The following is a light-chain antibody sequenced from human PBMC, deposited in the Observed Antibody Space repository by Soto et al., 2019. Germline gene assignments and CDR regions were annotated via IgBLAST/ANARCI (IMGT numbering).Light chain of an antibody. Sequence: DIVLTQSPVSLAVSLGERATITCKSSQSNLFSSTNRNYLAWYQQKPGQPPKLLISWASTRESGVPDRFSGSGSGTDFTLTISSLQAEDVAVYYCQQYYTTPSITFGQGTRLEIK. CDR3: QQYYTTPSIT. CDR2: WAS. V-gene: IGKV4-1*01. J-gene: IGKJ5*01. CDR1: QSNLFSSTNRNY.